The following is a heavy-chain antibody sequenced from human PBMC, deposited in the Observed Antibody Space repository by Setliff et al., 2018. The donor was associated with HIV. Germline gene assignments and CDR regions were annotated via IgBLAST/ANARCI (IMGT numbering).Heavy chain of an antibody. V-gene: IGHV3-23*05. CDR1: GLTLSTYS. Sequence: PGGSLRLSCAASGLTLSTYSMSWVRQAPGKGLQWASAIDPTGTYTYYADAVKGRFTISRDNFRNTLSLQMNSLTAEDSAIYYCAKVDDGQCNTFNCRDFDYWG. CDR2: IDPTGTYT. CDR3: AKVDDGQCNTFNCRDFDY. D-gene: IGHD1-1*01. J-gene: IGHJ4*01.